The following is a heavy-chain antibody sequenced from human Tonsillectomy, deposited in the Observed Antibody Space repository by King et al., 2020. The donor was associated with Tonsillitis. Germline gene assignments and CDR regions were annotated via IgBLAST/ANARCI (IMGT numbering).Heavy chain of an antibody. CDR2: ITCSGGSK. CDR1: GFTFSSLA. Sequence: VPLVEAGGGLVQPGGALRLSCAASGFTFSSLAMSLGPPAPGEGLGWGSTITCSGGSKYYADSVKGRFTISRDNSKSTLYLQMNSLRAEDTAVYSCASQSGSLDYWGQGTLVTVSS. J-gene: IGHJ4*02. D-gene: IGHD5-12*01. CDR3: ASQSGSLDY. V-gene: IGHV3-23*04.